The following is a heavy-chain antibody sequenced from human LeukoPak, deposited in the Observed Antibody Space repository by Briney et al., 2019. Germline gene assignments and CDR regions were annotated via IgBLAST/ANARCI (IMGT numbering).Heavy chain of an antibody. CDR3: ASGSYHTPVDY. V-gene: IGHV4-4*02. D-gene: IGHD1-26*01. CDR2: IHRAGRT. Sequence: SGTLSLTCAVSGVSISSSEWWIWVRQPPGQGLEWIGEIHRAGRTRYNPSLKSRVTVSMDYSKNQFSLKLSSVTAADTAVYYCASGSYHTPVDYWGQGTLVTVSS. CDR1: GVSISSSEW. J-gene: IGHJ4*02.